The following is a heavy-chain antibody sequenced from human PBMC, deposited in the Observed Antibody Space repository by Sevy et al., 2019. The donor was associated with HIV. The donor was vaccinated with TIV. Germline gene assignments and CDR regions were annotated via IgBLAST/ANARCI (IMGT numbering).Heavy chain of an antibody. CDR2: IYPGDSDT. CDR3: AGRLAHGVYSSSWYASIPFDY. CDR1: GYSFTSYW. J-gene: IGHJ4*02. D-gene: IGHD6-13*01. Sequence: GESLKISCKGSGYSFTSYWIGWVRQMPGKGLEWMGIIYPGDSDTRYSPSFQGQVTISADKSISTAYLQWSSLKASDTAMYYCAGRLAHGVYSSSWYASIPFDYWGQGTLVTVSS. V-gene: IGHV5-51*01.